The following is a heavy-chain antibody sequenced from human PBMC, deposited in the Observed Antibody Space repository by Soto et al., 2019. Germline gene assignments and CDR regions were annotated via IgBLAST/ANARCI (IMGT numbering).Heavy chain of an antibody. CDR3: ARDEGIPGASQYDY. Sequence: PSETLSLTCTVPGGSITTSWWTWIRRPPGKGLEWIGFISYSGNTNYNPSLGSRVTMSVDTAKNQFSLKLSSVTAADTAVYYCARDEGIPGASQYDYWGQGTLVTVSS. J-gene: IGHJ4*02. CDR1: GGSITTSW. CDR2: ISYSGNT. V-gene: IGHV4-59*01. D-gene: IGHD6-13*01.